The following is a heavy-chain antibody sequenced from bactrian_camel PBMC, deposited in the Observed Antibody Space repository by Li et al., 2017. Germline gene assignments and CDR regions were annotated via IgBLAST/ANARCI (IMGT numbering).Heavy chain of an antibody. D-gene: IGHD2*01. CDR2: MRSGNSFR. V-gene: IGHV3S1*01. CDR1: AAVTRVNC. Sequence: HVQLVESGGGSVEAGGSLRLSCATGAAVTRVNCFAWFREVPGREREGVAAMRSGNSFRDYSDSVKGRFTISQDNSKNMVFLEMGDLLPDDTAMYYCSADPRTTLRLQLLAGASYQGRGTQVTVS. J-gene: IGHJ4*01.